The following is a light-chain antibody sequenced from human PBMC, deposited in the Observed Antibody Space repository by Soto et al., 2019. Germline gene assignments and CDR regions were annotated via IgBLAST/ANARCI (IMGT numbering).Light chain of an antibody. CDR3: QQYGTSPWT. J-gene: IGKJ1*01. V-gene: IGKV3-20*01. CDR1: QSVSSSF. Sequence: EIVLTQSPGTLSLSPGERATLSCRASQSVSSSFVAWFQQKPGQAPRLLIYGTSSRATGIPDRFSGSGSGTDFTLTINGLEPEDFAMYFCQQYGTSPWTFGQGTTVEIK. CDR2: GTS.